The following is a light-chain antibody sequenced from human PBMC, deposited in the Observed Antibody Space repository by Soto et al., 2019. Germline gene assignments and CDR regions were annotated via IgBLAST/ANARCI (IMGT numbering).Light chain of an antibody. CDR2: KAS. CDR1: QSISSW. Sequence: DIQMTQSPSTLSASVGDRVTITCRANQSISSWLAWYQRSPGKAPRLLISKASSLESGVPSRFSGGGFGTEFTLTISSLQPDDFATYYCQQYYSRVTFGQGTTVEIK. J-gene: IGKJ1*01. CDR3: QQYYSRVT. V-gene: IGKV1-5*03.